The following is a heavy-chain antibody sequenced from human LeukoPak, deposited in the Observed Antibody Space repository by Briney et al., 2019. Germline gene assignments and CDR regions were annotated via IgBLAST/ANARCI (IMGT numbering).Heavy chain of an antibody. CDR1: GFTFSNYA. CDR2: ITGSGGNA. Sequence: PGGSLRLSCAASGFTFSNYAMSWVRQTPGKGLVWVSAITGSGGNAYYADSVKGRFTISRDNSTNTLYLQMNSLRAEDTAIYYCASRYCSGGSCYNRYYFDYWGQGTLVTVSS. J-gene: IGHJ4*02. CDR3: ASRYCSGGSCYNRYYFDY. D-gene: IGHD2-15*01. V-gene: IGHV3-23*01.